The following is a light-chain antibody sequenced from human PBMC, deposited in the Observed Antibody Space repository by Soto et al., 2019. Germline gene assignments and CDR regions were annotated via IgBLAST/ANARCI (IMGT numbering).Light chain of an antibody. CDR2: NVS. J-gene: IGLJ1*01. Sequence: QSVLTQPASVSGSPGQSIAISCTGTSSEIGGHNSVSWYQQHPGKAPKLMIYNVSNRPSGVSNRFSGSKSGNTASLTISGLLAEDEADYYCTSFTNASTYVFGAGTKVTVL. CDR3: TSFTNASTYV. V-gene: IGLV2-14*01. CDR1: SSEIGGHNS.